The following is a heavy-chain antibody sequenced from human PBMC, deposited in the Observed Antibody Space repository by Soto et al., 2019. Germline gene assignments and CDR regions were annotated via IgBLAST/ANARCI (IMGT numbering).Heavy chain of an antibody. J-gene: IGHJ5*02. CDR3: ARQNYYDSRGDNWFDP. CDR1: GGSINTGGYS. V-gene: IGHV4-30-2*01. Sequence: SETLSLTCIVSGGSINTGGYSWSWIRQPPEEGLEWIGNIYHSGSTYYNPSLRSRVTISADRSKNQFSLKLKSVTAADTAVYYCARQNYYDSRGDNWFDPWGQGTLVTVS. D-gene: IGHD3-22*01. CDR2: IYHSGST.